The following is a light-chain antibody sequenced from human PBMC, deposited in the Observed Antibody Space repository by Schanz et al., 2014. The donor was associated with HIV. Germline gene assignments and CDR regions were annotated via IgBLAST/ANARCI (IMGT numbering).Light chain of an antibody. CDR3: QQSYITPSIT. CDR1: QSISIY. V-gene: IGKV1-39*01. Sequence: DIQMTQSPSSLSASVGDRVTITCRASQSISIYLNWYQQKPGKAPKLLISAASSLQSGVPSRFSGSGSGTDFTLTISSLQPEDFAHYFCQQSYITPSITFGQGTRLEIK. CDR2: AAS. J-gene: IGKJ5*01.